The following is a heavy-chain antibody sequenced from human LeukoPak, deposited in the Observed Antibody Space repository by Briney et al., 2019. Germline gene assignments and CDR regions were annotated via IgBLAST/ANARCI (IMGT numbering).Heavy chain of an antibody. CDR2: IYSGGST. CDR1: GFTVSSNY. Sequence: GGSLRLSCAASGFTVSSNYMSWVRQAPGKGLEWVSVIYSGGSTYYADSVKGRFTISRDNSKNTLYLQMNSLRAEDTAVYYCARDNGDPTNYYYYYGMDVWGQGTTVTVSS. CDR3: ARDNGDPTNYYYYYGMDV. V-gene: IGHV3-53*01. J-gene: IGHJ6*02. D-gene: IGHD4-17*01.